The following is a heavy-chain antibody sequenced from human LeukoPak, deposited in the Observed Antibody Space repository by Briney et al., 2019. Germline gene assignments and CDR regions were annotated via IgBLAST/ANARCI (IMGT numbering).Heavy chain of an antibody. CDR3: ARVRNDYVWGSYHMYNWFDP. V-gene: IGHV4-34*01. D-gene: IGHD3-16*02. Sequence: SETLSLTCAVSGGSFSGYYWSWIRQPPGKGLEWIGEINHSGSTNYNPSLKSRVTISVDTSKNQFSLKLSSVTAADTAVYYCARVRNDYVWGSYHMYNWFDPWGQGTLVTVSS. J-gene: IGHJ5*02. CDR2: INHSGST. CDR1: GGSFSGYY.